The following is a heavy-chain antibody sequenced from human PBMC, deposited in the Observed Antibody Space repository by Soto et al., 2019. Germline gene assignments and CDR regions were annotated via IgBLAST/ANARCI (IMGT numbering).Heavy chain of an antibody. J-gene: IGHJ4*02. V-gene: IGHV3-23*01. CDR1: GFTFSSYA. D-gene: IGHD1-1*01. CDR3: ARAVWGYNLLDY. CDR2: ISSSGGSI. Sequence: GGSLRLSCAASGFTFSSYAMSWVRQAPGKGLEWVSGISSSGGSIYYTDSVKGRFTISRDNSKNTLYLQMNSLRAEDTAVYYCARAVWGYNLLDYWGQGTLVTVSS.